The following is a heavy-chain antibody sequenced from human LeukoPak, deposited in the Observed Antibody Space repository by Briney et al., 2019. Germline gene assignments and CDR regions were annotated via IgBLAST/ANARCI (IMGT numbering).Heavy chain of an antibody. CDR2: IESDGSRT. Sequence: GGSLRLSCAASGFTFSNCWMHWVRQAPGKGLEWVSRIESDGSRTRYADSVKGRFTISRDNAKNTLYLQMNSLRVDDTAVYYCARKDYDTSGYFDLDYWGQGTLVTVSS. V-gene: IGHV3-74*01. CDR1: GFTFSNCW. J-gene: IGHJ4*02. CDR3: ARKDYDTSGYFDLDY. D-gene: IGHD3-22*01.